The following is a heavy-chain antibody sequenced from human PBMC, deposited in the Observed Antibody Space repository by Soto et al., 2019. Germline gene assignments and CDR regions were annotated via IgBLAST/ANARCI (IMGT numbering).Heavy chain of an antibody. D-gene: IGHD3-10*01. CDR1: GLTVGNNY. J-gene: IGHJ3*01. CDR2: IYSGGQI. Sequence: EVQLVESGGGLVQPGGSVRLSFVVSGLTVGNNYMTWVRQAPWKGLEWVSHIYSGGQIAYSDSVRGRFTISRESSKNTLYLQMDRLRGDYTAVYYCAIDPGGSVAHGNWGQGTMVTVSS. CDR3: AIDPGGSVAHGN. V-gene: IGHV3-66*01.